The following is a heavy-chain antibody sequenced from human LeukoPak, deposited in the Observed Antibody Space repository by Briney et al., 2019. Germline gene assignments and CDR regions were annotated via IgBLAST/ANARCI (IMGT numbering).Heavy chain of an antibody. CDR3: ARMHYDFWSGYRLDTSISRALYYYYMDV. V-gene: IGHV4-4*07. CDR1: GGSISSYY. Sequence: PSETLSLTCTVSGGSISSYYWSWIRQPAGKGLEWIGRIYTSGSTNYNPSLKSRVTMSVDTSKNQFSLKLSSVTAADTAVYYCARMHYDFWSGYRLDTSISRALYYYYMDVWGKGTTVTVSS. CDR2: IYTSGST. D-gene: IGHD3-3*01. J-gene: IGHJ6*03.